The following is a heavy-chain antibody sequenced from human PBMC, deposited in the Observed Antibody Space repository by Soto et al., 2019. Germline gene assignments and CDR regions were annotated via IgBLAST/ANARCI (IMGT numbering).Heavy chain of an antibody. CDR1: GFTFSSYW. J-gene: IGHJ6*02. Sequence: GVSLRLSCAASGFTFSSYWMSWVRQAPGKGLEWVANIKQDGSEKYYVDSVKGRFTISRDNAKNSLYLQMNSLRAEDTAVYYCARGNYGSGSYRTPYYYYGMDVWGQGTTVTVSS. CDR3: ARGNYGSGSYRTPYYYYGMDV. V-gene: IGHV3-7*05. CDR2: IKQDGSEK. D-gene: IGHD3-10*01.